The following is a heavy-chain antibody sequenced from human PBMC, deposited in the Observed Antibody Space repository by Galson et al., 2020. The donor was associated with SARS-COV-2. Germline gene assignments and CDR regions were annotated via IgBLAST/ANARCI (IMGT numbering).Heavy chain of an antibody. CDR2: IGTAGDT. CDR1: GFTFSSYD. V-gene: IGHV3-13*01. CDR3: ARVTYYYDSSGLRVTFYWYFDL. D-gene: IGHD3-22*01. Sequence: GGSLRLSCAASGFTFSSYDMHWVRQATGKGLEWVSAIGTAGDTYYPGSVKGRFTISRENAKNSLYLQMNSLRAGDTAVYYCARVTYYYDSSGLRVTFYWYFDLWGRGTLVTVSS. J-gene: IGHJ2*01.